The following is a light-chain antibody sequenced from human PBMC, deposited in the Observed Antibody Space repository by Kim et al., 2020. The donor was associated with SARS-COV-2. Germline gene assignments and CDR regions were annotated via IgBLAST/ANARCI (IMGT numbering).Light chain of an antibody. CDR1: QDISRY. CDR2: TAS. V-gene: IGKV1-39*01. J-gene: IGKJ1*01. Sequence: DIQMTQSPSSLSASDGDRVTITCRASQDISRYLNWYQQKPGKAPKLLIYTASSLQSGVPSRFTGSGSETDFTLTISSLQPEDFATYYCQPPYSASRTFGQGTKVDIK. CDR3: QPPYSASRT.